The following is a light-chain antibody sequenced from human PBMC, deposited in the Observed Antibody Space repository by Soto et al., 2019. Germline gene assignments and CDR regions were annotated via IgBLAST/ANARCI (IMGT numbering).Light chain of an antibody. CDR1: QSITTY. J-gene: IGKJ5*01. CDR3: QQSYSTPIT. Sequence: DIKLTQSAASLSASVRDRVTITCRASQSITTYLNWYQQTSGEAPKLLIYAAARLQTGVPSRFSGSGSGADFTLTINSLQPEDFATYYCQQSYSTPITFGQGTRLEIK. V-gene: IGKV1-39*01. CDR2: AAA.